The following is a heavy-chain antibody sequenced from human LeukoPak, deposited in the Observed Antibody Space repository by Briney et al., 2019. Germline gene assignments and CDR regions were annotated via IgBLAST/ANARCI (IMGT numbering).Heavy chain of an antibody. Sequence: GGSLRLSCVASGFTFSSYTMNWVRQAPGKGLEWVSVIYSGGSTYYADSVKGRFTISRDNSKNTLYLQMNSLRAEDTAVYYCARYEAAFDIWGQGTMVTVSS. CDR2: IYSGGST. J-gene: IGHJ3*02. CDR3: ARYEAAFDI. D-gene: IGHD3-3*01. CDR1: GFTFSSYT. V-gene: IGHV3-53*01.